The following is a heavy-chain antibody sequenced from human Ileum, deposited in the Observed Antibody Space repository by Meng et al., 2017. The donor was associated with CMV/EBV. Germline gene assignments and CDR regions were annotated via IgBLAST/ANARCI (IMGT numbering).Heavy chain of an antibody. CDR2: INAGSGNT. J-gene: IGHJ4*02. D-gene: IGHD2-15*01. CDR1: GYIFTKYA. Sequence: SGYIFTKYAIQWVRRAPDQSREGMGWINAGSGNTRYSQNLQCRLTITSDTSANTVYMELSRLRSADTAVYFCARITLRDSHPLFEYWGQGTLVTVSS. V-gene: IGHV1-3*01. CDR3: ARITLRDSHPLFEY.